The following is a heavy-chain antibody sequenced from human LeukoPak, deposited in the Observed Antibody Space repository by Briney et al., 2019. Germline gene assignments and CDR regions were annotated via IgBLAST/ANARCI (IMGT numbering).Heavy chain of an antibody. CDR3: ARDYGYYDSSGYDY. D-gene: IGHD3-22*01. J-gene: IGHJ4*02. Sequence: GGSLRLSCAASGFTLSSYAMSWVRQAPGKGLEWVSSISSSSSYIYYADSVKGRFTISRDNAKNSLYLQMNSLRAEDTAVYYCARDYGYYDSSGYDYWGQGTLVTVSS. CDR2: ISSSSSYI. V-gene: IGHV3-21*01. CDR1: GFTLSSYA.